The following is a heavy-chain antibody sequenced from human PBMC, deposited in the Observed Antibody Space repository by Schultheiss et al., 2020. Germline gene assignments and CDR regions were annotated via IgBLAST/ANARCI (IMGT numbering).Heavy chain of an antibody. J-gene: IGHJ5*02. Sequence: GGSLRLSCAASGFTFSSYWMHWVRQAPGKGLVWVSRINSDGSSTSYADSVKGRFTISRDNAKNTLYLQMNSLRAEDTAVYYCARVLSSGWFSWFDPWGQGTLVNGYS. CDR3: ARVLSSGWFSWFDP. D-gene: IGHD6-19*01. V-gene: IGHV3-74*01. CDR2: INSDGSST. CDR1: GFTFSSYW.